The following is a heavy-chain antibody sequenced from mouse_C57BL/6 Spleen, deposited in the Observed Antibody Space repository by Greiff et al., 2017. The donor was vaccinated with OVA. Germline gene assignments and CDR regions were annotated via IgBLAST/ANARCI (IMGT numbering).Heavy chain of an antibody. CDR2: FYPGSGSI. CDR3: ARHEDRGFITRSGGYFDV. D-gene: IGHD1-1*01. CDR1: GYTFTEYT. Sequence: VQLVESGAELVKPGASVKLSCKASGYTFTEYTIHWVKQRSGQGLEWIGWFYPGSGSIKYNEKFKDKATLTADKSSSTVYMELSRLTSEDSAVYFCARHEDRGFITRSGGYFDVWGTGTTVTVSS. V-gene: IGHV1-62-2*01. J-gene: IGHJ1*03.